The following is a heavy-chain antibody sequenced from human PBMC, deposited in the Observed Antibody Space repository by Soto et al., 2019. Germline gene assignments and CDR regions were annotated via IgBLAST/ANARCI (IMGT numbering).Heavy chain of an antibody. D-gene: IGHD5-18*01. CDR2: IWYDGSNK. Sequence: GGSLRLSCAASGFTFSSYGMHWVRQAPGKGLEWVAVIWYDGSNKYYADSVKGRFTISRDNSKNTLYLQMNSLRAEDTAVYYCARAAMVDFFDYWGQGTLVTVSS. CDR1: GFTFSSYG. J-gene: IGHJ4*02. V-gene: IGHV3-33*01. CDR3: ARAAMVDFFDY.